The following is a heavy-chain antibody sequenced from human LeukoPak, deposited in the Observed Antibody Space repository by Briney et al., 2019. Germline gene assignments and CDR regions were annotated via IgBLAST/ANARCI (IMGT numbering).Heavy chain of an antibody. J-gene: IGHJ3*02. V-gene: IGHV1-8*01. CDR2: MNPRDNT. CDR1: GYTSTSPD. D-gene: IGHD2-21*01. CDR3: ARYTQHCGFDI. Sequence: GASVKVSCKASGYTSTSPDINWVRQATGRGLEWLGWMNPRDNTGYAQKFQGRVTLTRDKSINTAYMELSSLRSEDTAVYYCARYTQHCGFDIWGQGTMVTVSA.